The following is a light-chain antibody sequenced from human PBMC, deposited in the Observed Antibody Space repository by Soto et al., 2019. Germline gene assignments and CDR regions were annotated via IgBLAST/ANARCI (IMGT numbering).Light chain of an antibody. J-gene: IGKJ5*01. CDR1: QSLVYSDGNTY. CDR3: MQGTHWIT. CDR2: NVS. Sequence: DVVMPQSPLSLPVTLGQPASISCRSSQSLVYSDGNTYLNWFQQRPGQSPRRLIYNVSNRDSGVPDRFSGRGSGTDFTLKISRVEAEDVGVYYCMQGTHWITFGQGTRLEIK. V-gene: IGKV2-30*01.